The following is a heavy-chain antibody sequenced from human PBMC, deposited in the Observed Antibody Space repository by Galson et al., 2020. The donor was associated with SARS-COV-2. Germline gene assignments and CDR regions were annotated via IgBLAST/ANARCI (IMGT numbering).Heavy chain of an antibody. CDR2: INHSGST. CDR3: ARVVRYNWNYGLLYNWFDP. Sequence: ETSETLSLTCAVYGGSFSGYYWSWIRQPPGKGLEWIGEINHSGSTNYNPSLKSRVTISVDTSKNQFSLKLSSVTAADTAVYYCARVVRYNWNYGLLYNWFDPWSQGTRVTVSS. J-gene: IGHJ5*02. D-gene: IGHD1-7*01. V-gene: IGHV4-34*01. CDR1: GGSFSGYY.